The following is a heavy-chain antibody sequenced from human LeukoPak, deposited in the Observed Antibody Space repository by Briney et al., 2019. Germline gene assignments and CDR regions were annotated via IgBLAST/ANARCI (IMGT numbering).Heavy chain of an antibody. V-gene: IGHV4-59*01. D-gene: IGHD3-10*01. CDR3: ARGYYYSDY. CDR2: ISYSGSA. Sequence: SETLSLTCSVSGDSINTYYWSWIRQPPGKGLEWIGYISYSGSATYNPSLKSRVTISIDTSKNHFSLRLTSVSAADTAIYYCARGYYYSDYWGQGNLVTVSS. CDR1: GDSINTYY. J-gene: IGHJ4*02.